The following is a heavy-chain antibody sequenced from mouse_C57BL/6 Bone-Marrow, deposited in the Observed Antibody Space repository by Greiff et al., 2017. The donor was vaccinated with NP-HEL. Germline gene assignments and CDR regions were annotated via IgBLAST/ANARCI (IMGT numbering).Heavy chain of an antibody. CDR2: INPSNGGT. CDR1: GYTFTSYW. J-gene: IGHJ1*03. Sequence: QVQLQQPGTELVKPGASVKLSCKASGYTFTSYWMHWVKQRPGQGLEWIGNINPSNGGTNYNEKFKSKATLTVDKSSSTAYMQLSSLTSEDSAVYYCARDDGYSSYWYFDVWGTGTTVTVSS. D-gene: IGHD2-3*01. V-gene: IGHV1-53*01. CDR3: ARDDGYSSYWYFDV.